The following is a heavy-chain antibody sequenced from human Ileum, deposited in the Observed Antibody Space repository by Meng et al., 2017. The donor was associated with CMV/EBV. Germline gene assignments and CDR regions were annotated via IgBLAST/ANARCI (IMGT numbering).Heavy chain of an antibody. J-gene: IGHJ4*02. CDR3: TRGVRDS. D-gene: IGHD3-10*01. Sequence: SLSLSCAASGFTVSTDRLNGVRQAPGKGLVWVSRIDADGSNTLYADSVKGRFTISRDNAKNTLYLQMNSLRADDTAVYYCTRGVRDSWGQGTLVTVSS. CDR2: IDADGSNT. CDR1: GFTVSTDR. V-gene: IGHV3-74*01.